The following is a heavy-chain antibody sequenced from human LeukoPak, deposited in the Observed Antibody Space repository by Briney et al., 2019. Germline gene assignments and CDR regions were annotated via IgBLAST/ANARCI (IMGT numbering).Heavy chain of an antibody. V-gene: IGHV4-59*12. Sequence: SETLSLTCTVSGGSISSYYWSWIRQPPGKGLEWIGYIYYSGSTNYNPSLKSRVTILVDTSKNQIYLKLNSVTGVDTAVYYCARDNDSSNYYDSWGQGTLVTVSS. CDR3: ARDNDSSNYYDS. D-gene: IGHD4-11*01. CDR1: GGSISSYY. J-gene: IGHJ4*02. CDR2: IYYSGST.